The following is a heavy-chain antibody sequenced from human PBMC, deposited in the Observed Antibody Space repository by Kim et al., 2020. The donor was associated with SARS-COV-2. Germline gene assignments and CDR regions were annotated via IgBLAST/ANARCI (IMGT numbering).Heavy chain of an antibody. J-gene: IGHJ6*02. D-gene: IGHD1-26*01. CDR2: SNN. CDR3: ARDVGASMDV. Sequence: SNNYYEDAVKGRFTSTRDNAKNTLYLQMNGLRAEDTAVYYCARDVGASMDVWGQGTTVTVSS. V-gene: IGHV3-30*01.